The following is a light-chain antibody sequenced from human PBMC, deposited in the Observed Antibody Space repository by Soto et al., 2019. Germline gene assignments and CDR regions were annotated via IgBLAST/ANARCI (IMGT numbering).Light chain of an antibody. Sequence: DIVMTQSPDSLAVSLGERATINCKSSQSVLYSSDNKNYLAWYQQKPGQPPKLLIYWASTRAFGVPDRFSGSGSGTDFTLTISSLQAEDVAVYYCQQYYRTPHTFGQGTRLEIK. CDR3: QQYYRTPHT. CDR1: QSVLYSSDNKNY. CDR2: WAS. J-gene: IGKJ2*01. V-gene: IGKV4-1*01.